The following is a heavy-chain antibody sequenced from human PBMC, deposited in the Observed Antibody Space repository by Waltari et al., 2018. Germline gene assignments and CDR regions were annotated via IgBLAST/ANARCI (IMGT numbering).Heavy chain of an antibody. V-gene: IGHV1-18*01. J-gene: IGHJ5*02. D-gene: IGHD6-6*01. Sequence: QVQLVQSGAEVKKPGASVKVSCKASGYTFTSYGISWVRQAPGQGLEWMGWISAYNGNTNYAQKLQGSVTMTTDTSTSTAYMELRSLRSDDTAVYYCARDTVPRVAARPVWFDPWGQGTLVTVSS. CDR2: ISAYNGNT. CDR1: GYTFTSYG. CDR3: ARDTVPRVAARPVWFDP.